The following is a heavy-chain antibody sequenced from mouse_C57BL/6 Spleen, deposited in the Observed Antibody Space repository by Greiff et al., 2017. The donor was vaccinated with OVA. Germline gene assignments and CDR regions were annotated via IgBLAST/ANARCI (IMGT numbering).Heavy chain of an antibody. CDR2: ISSGGDYI. CDR3: TSPYDYDVGVAY. D-gene: IGHD2-4*01. V-gene: IGHV5-9-1*02. CDR1: GFTFSSYA. J-gene: IGHJ3*01. Sequence: EVQVVESGAGLVKPGGSLKLSCAASGFTFSSYAMSWVRQTPEKRLEWVAYISSGGDYIYYADTVKGRFTISRDNARNTLYLQMSSLKSEDTAMYYCTSPYDYDVGVAYWGQGTLVTVSA.